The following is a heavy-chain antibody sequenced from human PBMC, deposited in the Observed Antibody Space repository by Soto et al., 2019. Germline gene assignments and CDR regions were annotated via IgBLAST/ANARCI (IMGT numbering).Heavy chain of an antibody. CDR2: ISSSAVYI. V-gene: IGHV3-21*01. CDR1: GFNFITYS. Sequence: EVQLVESGGGPVRPGGSLKLSCAASGFNFITYSLSWVRQAPGKRLEWVASISSSAVYIDYADSVKGRFTISRDNANNYLYLQINSQRAEDTETYYCVRDGLDYYDTERLYFDNWGQGTLVTVSS. CDR3: VRDGLDYYDTERLYFDN. J-gene: IGHJ4*02. D-gene: IGHD3-22*01.